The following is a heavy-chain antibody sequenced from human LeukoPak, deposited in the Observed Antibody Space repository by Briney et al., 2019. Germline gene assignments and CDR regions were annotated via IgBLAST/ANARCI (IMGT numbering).Heavy chain of an antibody. V-gene: IGHV1-18*01. CDR3: ARKAYGDYAQNDY. J-gene: IGHJ4*02. D-gene: IGHD4-17*01. Sequence: ASVKVSCKASGGTFSSYAINWVRQAPGQGLEWMGWISGYNGDTKYAQRLQGRVTMTTDTSTSTAYMELRSLRSDDTAVYYCARKAYGDYAQNDYWGQGTLVTVSS. CDR2: ISGYNGDT. CDR1: GGTFSSYA.